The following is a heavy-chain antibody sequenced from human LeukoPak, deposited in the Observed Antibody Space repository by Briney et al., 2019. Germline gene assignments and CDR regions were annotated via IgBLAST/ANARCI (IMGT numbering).Heavy chain of an antibody. Sequence: GGSLRLSCAASGFTFSSYEMNWVRQAPGKGLEWVANIKQDGSEKYYVDSVKGRFTVSRDNSKNSLYLQMSSLRAEDTAVYYCARDQRVDCSITTCYQNYFDRWGQGTLVTVSS. CDR1: GFTFSSYE. J-gene: IGHJ4*02. CDR2: IKQDGSEK. D-gene: IGHD2-2*01. V-gene: IGHV3-7*01. CDR3: ARDQRVDCSITTCYQNYFDR.